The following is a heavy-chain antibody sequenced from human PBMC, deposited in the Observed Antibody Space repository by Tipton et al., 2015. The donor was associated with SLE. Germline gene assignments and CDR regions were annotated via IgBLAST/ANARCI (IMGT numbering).Heavy chain of an antibody. Sequence: GSLRLSCAASGFTFSSYSMNWVRQAPGKGLEWVSSISSSSYIFYADSVKGRFTISRDNAKNSLYLQMNSLRAEDTAVYYCARGSYYFDSSDYLDYWGQGTLVTVSS. V-gene: IGHV3-21*01. J-gene: IGHJ4*02. CDR1: GFTFSSYS. D-gene: IGHD3-22*01. CDR2: ISSSSYI. CDR3: ARGSYYFDSSDYLDY.